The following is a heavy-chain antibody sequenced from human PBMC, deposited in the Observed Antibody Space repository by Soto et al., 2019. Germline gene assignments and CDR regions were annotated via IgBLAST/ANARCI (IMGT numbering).Heavy chain of an antibody. D-gene: IGHD6-6*01. Sequence: SQTLSLTCTVSDGSISSGSYYWIWIKQPPGKGLEWIGFIYYSGSTHYNPSLQSRVTISVDTSKNQFSLKLSSVTAADTAVYYCARSHIVPRLLMYPYDYWGQGTLVTVSS. CDR2: IYYSGST. J-gene: IGHJ4*02. CDR3: ARSHIVPRLLMYPYDY. CDR1: DGSISSGSYY. V-gene: IGHV4-61*01.